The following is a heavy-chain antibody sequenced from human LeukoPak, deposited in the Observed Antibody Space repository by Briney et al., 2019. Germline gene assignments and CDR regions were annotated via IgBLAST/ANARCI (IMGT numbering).Heavy chain of an antibody. D-gene: IGHD3-3*01. CDR3: ARGRYDFWSGYYRKRDWFDP. V-gene: IGHV4-34*01. CDR2: INHSGST. J-gene: IGHJ5*02. CDR1: GGSFSGYY. Sequence: SETLSLTCAVYGGSFSGYYWSWIRQPPGKGLEWIGEINHSGSTNYNPSLKSRVTISVDTSKNQFSLKLSSVTAADAAVYYCARGRYDFWSGYYRKRDWFDPWGQGTLVTVSS.